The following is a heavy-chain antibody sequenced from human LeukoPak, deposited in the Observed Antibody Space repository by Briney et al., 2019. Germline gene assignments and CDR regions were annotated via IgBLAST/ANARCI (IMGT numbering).Heavy chain of an antibody. J-gene: IGHJ4*02. Sequence: GGSLRLSCAASGFTFSSYWMSWVRQAPGKGLEWVANIKQDGSEKYYVDSVKGRFAISRDNAKNSLYLQMNSLRAEDTAVYYCARALSYDSSGYHYWGQGTLVTVSS. CDR1: GFTFSSYW. D-gene: IGHD3-22*01. CDR2: IKQDGSEK. V-gene: IGHV3-7*01. CDR3: ARALSYDSSGYHY.